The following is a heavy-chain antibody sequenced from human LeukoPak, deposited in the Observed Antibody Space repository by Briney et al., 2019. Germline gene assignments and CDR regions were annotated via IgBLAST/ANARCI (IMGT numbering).Heavy chain of an antibody. CDR2: LSGSGGST. CDR1: GFTFNSYA. Sequence: GGSLRLSCATSGFTFNSYAMSWVRQTPGKGLEWVSALSGSGGSTYYADSVKGRFTISRDNSKNTLYLQMNSLRAEDTAVYYCAKDPYDYVWGSYRYPTDYWGQGTLVTVSS. CDR3: AKDPYDYVWGSYRYPTDY. D-gene: IGHD3-16*02. V-gene: IGHV3-23*01. J-gene: IGHJ4*02.